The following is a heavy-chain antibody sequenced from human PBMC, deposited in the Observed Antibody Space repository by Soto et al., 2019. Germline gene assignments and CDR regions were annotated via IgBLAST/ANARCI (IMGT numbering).Heavy chain of an antibody. CDR1: GYTITSYG. Sequence: GAPVKVACKASGYTITSYGSSWVRQAPGQGLEWMGWISAYNVNTNYAQKLQGRVIMTTDTSTSTAYMELRRLRSDDTAVYYCAREPMVRGVAHPPDYWGQGILVTVSS. CDR3: AREPMVRGVAHPPDY. V-gene: IGHV1-18*01. CDR2: ISAYNVNT. J-gene: IGHJ4*02. D-gene: IGHD3-10*01.